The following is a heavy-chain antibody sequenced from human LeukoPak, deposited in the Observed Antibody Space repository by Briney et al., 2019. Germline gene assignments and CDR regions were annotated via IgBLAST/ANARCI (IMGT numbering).Heavy chain of an antibody. J-gene: IGHJ4*02. D-gene: IGHD1-26*01. CDR3: TRDKGGSYSDY. Sequence: ASVKVSCKASGYTFTTYYIHWVRQAPGQGLEWVGIINPSGGTTTYAQELQGRVTMTTDTSTSTVYIELGCLRSDDTAVYYCTRDKGGSYSDYWGQGTLVTVSS. CDR1: GYTFTTYY. CDR2: INPSGGTT. V-gene: IGHV1-46*01.